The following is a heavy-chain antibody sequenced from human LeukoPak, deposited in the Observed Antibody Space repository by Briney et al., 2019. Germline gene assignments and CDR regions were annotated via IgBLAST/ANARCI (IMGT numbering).Heavy chain of an antibody. J-gene: IGHJ4*02. CDR2: ISGTGAGT. CDR3: AKGSHDSRECDY. V-gene: IGHV3-23*01. CDR1: GFTFSSHA. D-gene: IGHD3-22*01. Sequence: GESLRLSCGASGFTFSSHAMSWVRQAPGKGLEWVSAISGTGAGTYYADSVKGRFTISRDNSKNTVYLQMNSLRADDTAVYYCAKGSHDSRECDYWGQGTLVTVSA.